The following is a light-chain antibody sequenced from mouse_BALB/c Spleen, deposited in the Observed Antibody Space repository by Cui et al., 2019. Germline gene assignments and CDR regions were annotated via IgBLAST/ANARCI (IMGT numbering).Light chain of an antibody. J-gene: IGKJ1*01. V-gene: IGKV4-80*01. CDR2: STP. CDR3: HQWSSYGT. Sequence: QIVLNQSTEIMSASLGEEITLTYSASSSVSYMHWYQQKSGTAPKLLIYSTPNLASGVPSRFSGSGSGTFYSLTISSVEAEDAADYYCHQWSSYGTFGGGTKLEIK. CDR1: SSVSY.